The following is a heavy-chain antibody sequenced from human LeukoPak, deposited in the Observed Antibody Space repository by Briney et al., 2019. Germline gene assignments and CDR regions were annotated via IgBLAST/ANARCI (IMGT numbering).Heavy chain of an antibody. CDR3: ARERLLTGYSYFDY. CDR2: IYTSGST. CDR1: SGSISSGSYY. V-gene: IGHV4-61*02. J-gene: IGHJ4*02. Sequence: PSQTLSLTCTVSSGSISSGSYYWSWIRQPAGKGLEWIGRIYTSGSTNYNPSLKSRVTISVDTSKNQFSLKLSSVTAADTAVYYCARERLLTGYSYFDYWGQGTLVTVSS. D-gene: IGHD3-9*01.